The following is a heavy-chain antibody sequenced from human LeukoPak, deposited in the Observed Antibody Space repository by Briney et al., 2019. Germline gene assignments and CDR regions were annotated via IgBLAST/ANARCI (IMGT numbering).Heavy chain of an antibody. Sequence: GRSLRLSCAASGFVFNSYAMFWVRQAPGKGLEWVALIWYDGSNKYYADSVKGRFTISRDNSKNTLYLHISSLRAEDAAFYYCAKERGWSFYFDSWGQGTLVTVSS. CDR1: GFVFNSYA. CDR3: AKERGWSFYFDS. J-gene: IGHJ4*02. CDR2: IWYDGSNK. D-gene: IGHD6-19*01. V-gene: IGHV3-33*06.